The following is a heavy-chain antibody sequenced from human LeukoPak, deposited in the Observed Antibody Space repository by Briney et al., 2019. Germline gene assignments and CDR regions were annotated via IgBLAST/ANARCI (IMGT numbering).Heavy chain of an antibody. D-gene: IGHD6-19*01. J-gene: IGHJ5*02. CDR3: ARDGEQWLVKPMFVLYPDERINWFDP. Sequence: ASVKVSCKASGYTFTSYYMHWVRQAPGQGLEWMGIINPSGGSTSYAQKFQGRVTMTRDTSTSTVYMEPSSLRSEDTAVYYCARDGEQWLVKPMFVLYPDERINWFDPWGQGTLVTVSS. CDR1: GYTFTSYY. CDR2: INPSGGST. V-gene: IGHV1-46*01.